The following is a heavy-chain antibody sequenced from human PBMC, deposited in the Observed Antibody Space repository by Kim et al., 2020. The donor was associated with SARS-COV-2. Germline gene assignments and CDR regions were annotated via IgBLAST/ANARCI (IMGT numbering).Heavy chain of an antibody. CDR3: AKGGASAACAWQRAVDY. V-gene: IGHV3-23*01. J-gene: IGHJ4*01. D-gene: IGHD1-26*01. Sequence: GGSLRLSCAASGFTYSTSVMTWVRQAPGKGLEWVSTTGGGGGSTYYEDSVKGRFTISSASSKNTLYLQMQNLRVEDTAQYYCAKGGASAACAWQRAVDY. CDR1: GFTYSTSV. CDR2: TGGGGGST.